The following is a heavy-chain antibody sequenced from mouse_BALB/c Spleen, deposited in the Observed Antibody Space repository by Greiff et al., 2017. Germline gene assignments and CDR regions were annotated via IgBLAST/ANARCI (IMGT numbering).Heavy chain of an antibody. CDR3: ARYYGSSYNYFDY. V-gene: IGHV1-69*01. D-gene: IGHD1-1*01. CDR1: GYTFTDYW. Sequence: VQLQQPGAELVMPGASVKMSCKASGYTFTDYWMHWVKQRPGQGLEWIGAIDTSDSYTSYNQKFKGKATLTVDESSSTAYMQLSSLTSEDSAVYYCARYYGSSYNYFDYWGQGTTLTVSS. CDR2: IDTSDSYT. J-gene: IGHJ2*01.